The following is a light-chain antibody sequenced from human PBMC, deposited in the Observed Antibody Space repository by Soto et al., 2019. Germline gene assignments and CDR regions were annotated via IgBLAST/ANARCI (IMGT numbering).Light chain of an antibody. V-gene: IGKV3-20*01. J-gene: IGKJ1*01. CDR3: QQYGSSPGT. Sequence: EIVLTQSPGTLSLSPGERATLSCRASQSVSSSYLAWYQQKPGQAPRLLIYGASSRATGIPGRFSGSGSGTDFTLTISRLEPEDFAVYYGQQYGSSPGTFGQGTKVEIK. CDR2: GAS. CDR1: QSVSSSY.